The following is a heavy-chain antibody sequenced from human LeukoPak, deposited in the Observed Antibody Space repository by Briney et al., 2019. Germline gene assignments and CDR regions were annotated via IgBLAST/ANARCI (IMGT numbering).Heavy chain of an antibody. Sequence: GGSLRLSCAASGFTFNSYAMHWVRQAPGKGLQWVGIISFDGSNKYYADSVKGRFTISRDTSKNTLYLQMNSLRPEDTAVYFCARDRGSSSWFADYWGQGTLVTVSS. J-gene: IGHJ4*02. CDR1: GFTFNSYA. CDR2: ISFDGSNK. CDR3: ARDRGSSSWFADY. V-gene: IGHV3-30-3*01. D-gene: IGHD6-13*01.